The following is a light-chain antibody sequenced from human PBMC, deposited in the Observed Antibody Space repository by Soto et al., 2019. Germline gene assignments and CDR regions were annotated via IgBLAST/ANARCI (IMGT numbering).Light chain of an antibody. J-gene: IGLJ2*01. CDR3: QVWDTGNDHVV. Sequence: SYELTQPPSVSVAPGQTARITCGGNNIKSKSVHWYQQRPGQAPVLVVYEDSDRPSGIPERFSGSNSENTATLIITRVEAEDEADYYCQVWDTGNDHVVFGGGTKLTVL. CDR1: NIKSKS. CDR2: EDS. V-gene: IGLV3-21*02.